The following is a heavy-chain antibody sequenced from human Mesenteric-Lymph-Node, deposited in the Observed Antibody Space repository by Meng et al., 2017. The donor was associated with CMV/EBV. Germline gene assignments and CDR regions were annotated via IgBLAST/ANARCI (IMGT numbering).Heavy chain of an antibody. D-gene: IGHD3-22*01. CDR1: GGTFNSYA. J-gene: IGHJ4*02. CDR2: IIPVLGIT. Sequence: SVKVSCKASGGTFNSYAIVWVRQAPGQGLEWMGRIIPVLGITNYAQKFQGKVTITADKSTSTAFMELSSLRSEDTAVYYCASPTIDSSGYSLNYWGQGTLVTVSS. V-gene: IGHV1-69*04. CDR3: ASPTIDSSGYSLNY.